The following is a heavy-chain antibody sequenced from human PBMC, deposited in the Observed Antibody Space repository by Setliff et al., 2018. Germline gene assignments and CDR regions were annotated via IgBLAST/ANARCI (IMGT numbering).Heavy chain of an antibody. D-gene: IGHD3-10*01. CDR3: VMGSGALGPY. CDR2: ISRGGNTI. CDR1: GGSISHHY. V-gene: IGHV3-11*04. Sequence: LSLTCTVSGGSISHHYWSWIRQAPGKGLEWVSYISRGGNTIYYADSVKGRFTMSRDNAKNSLYLQMNSLRAEDTAVYYCVMGSGALGPYWGQGTLVTVS. J-gene: IGHJ4*02.